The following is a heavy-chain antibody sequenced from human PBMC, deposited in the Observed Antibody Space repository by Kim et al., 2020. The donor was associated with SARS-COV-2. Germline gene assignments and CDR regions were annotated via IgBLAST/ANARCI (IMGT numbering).Heavy chain of an antibody. Sequence: GGSLRLSCAASGFTFGSYAMTWVRQAPGKGLEWVSYIGSGGSSKYYADSVKGRFTISRDNSKNTLYLQMNSLRAEDTALYYCAKVTDYSLVYMDVWGQGTTVTVSS. CDR2: IGSGGSSK. CDR1: GFTFGSYA. J-gene: IGHJ6*02. D-gene: IGHD2-21*01. V-gene: IGHV3-23*01. CDR3: AKVTDYSLVYMDV.